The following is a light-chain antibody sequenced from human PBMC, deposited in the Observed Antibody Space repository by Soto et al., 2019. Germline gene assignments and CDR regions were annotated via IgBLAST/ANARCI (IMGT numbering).Light chain of an antibody. CDR1: SRDVGDYKY. Sequence: QSALTQPASVSGSPGQSITISCTGTSRDVGDYKYVCWYQQHPGKAPKLMIYDVTYRPSGVSSRFSASKSGNTASLTISGLQAEDEADYYCSSYSSSNTLIFGGGTKVTVL. CDR3: SSYSSSNTLI. CDR2: DVT. V-gene: IGLV2-14*03. J-gene: IGLJ2*01.